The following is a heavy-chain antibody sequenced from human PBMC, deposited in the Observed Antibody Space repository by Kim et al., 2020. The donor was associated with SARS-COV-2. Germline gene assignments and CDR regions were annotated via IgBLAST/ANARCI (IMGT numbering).Heavy chain of an antibody. CDR3: VRGATAGINWFDP. D-gene: IGHD6-13*01. Sequence: GGSLRLSCVASGFRFDDYAMEWVRQGLGKGLEWISHINWNSGTILYADSVKGRFTISRDNAKNSLYLQMNSLTTEDTALYYCVRGATAGINWFDPWGQGALVTVAS. J-gene: IGHJ5*02. CDR2: INWNSGTI. V-gene: IGHV3-9*01. CDR1: GFRFDDYA.